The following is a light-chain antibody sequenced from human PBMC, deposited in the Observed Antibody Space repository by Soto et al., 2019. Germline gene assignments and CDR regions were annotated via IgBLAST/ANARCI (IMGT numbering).Light chain of an antibody. V-gene: IGKV1-5*01. CDR3: QQYKSYST. CDR2: DAS. Sequence: DIQLTQSPSTLSASVGDSVTLTCRASQSLNTRLAWYQQRPGKAPKLLIYDASTLESGVPSRFSGGGSGTEFTLTLNNLQPDDLATYICQQYKSYSTFGRGTKV. J-gene: IGKJ1*01. CDR1: QSLNTR.